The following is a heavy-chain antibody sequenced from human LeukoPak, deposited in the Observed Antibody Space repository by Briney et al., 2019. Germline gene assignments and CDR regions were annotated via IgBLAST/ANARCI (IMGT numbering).Heavy chain of an antibody. Sequence: PGGSLRLSCAASGFTFSSYAMSWVRQAPGKGLEWVSAISGSGGSTYYADSVKGRFTISRDNSKNTLYLQMNSLRAQDTAVYYCAKFACIVVVVAAINWLHPWGQGTLVTVSS. CDR3: AKFACIVVVVAAINWLHP. CDR1: GFTFSSYA. D-gene: IGHD2-15*01. CDR2: ISGSGGST. J-gene: IGHJ5*02. V-gene: IGHV3-23*01.